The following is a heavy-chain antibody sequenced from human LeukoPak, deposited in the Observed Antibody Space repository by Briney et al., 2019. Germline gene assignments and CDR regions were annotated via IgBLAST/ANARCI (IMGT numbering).Heavy chain of an antibody. Sequence: GASVKVSCKASGYIFTDYYLHWVRQAPGQGLEWMGWINPNTGGTDYAQKFQGRVTMTRDTSTATAYMELTRLRSDDTAVFYCARVSVGEDFWSGYYGYWGQGTLVTVSS. CDR3: ARVSVGEDFWSGYYGY. CDR2: INPNTGGT. D-gene: IGHD3-3*01. J-gene: IGHJ4*02. CDR1: GYIFTDYY. V-gene: IGHV1-2*02.